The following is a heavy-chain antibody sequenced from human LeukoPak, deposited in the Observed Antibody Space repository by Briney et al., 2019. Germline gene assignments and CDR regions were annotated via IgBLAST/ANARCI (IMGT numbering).Heavy chain of an antibody. CDR3: ARIRGYSYGYTDY. V-gene: IGHV4-31*03. Sequence: SETLSLTCTVSGGSISSGGYYWSWIRQHPGKGLEWIGYIYYSGGTYYNPSLKSRVTISVDTSKNQFSLKLSSVTAADTAVYYCARIRGYSYGYTDYWGQGTLVTVSS. J-gene: IGHJ4*02. CDR2: IYYSGGT. D-gene: IGHD5-18*01. CDR1: GGSISSGGYY.